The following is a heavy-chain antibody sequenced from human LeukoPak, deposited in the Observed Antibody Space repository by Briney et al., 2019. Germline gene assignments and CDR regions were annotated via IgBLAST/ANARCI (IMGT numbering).Heavy chain of an antibody. D-gene: IGHD2-15*01. Sequence: GGSLRLSCVVSGLTVGSTYMTWVRQAPGKGLEWVSVIYGDGSTYYADSVRGRFTISRDRSKNTVYLQMNSLGAEDTAVYYCARGGSTFWSVDYWGQGTLVTVSS. J-gene: IGHJ4*02. CDR1: GLTVGSTY. V-gene: IGHV3-53*01. CDR3: ARGGSTFWSVDY. CDR2: IYGDGST.